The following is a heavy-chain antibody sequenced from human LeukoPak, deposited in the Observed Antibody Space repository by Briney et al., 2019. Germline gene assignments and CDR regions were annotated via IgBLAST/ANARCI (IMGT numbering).Heavy chain of an antibody. D-gene: IGHD6-13*01. CDR1: GGSISSYY. CDR2: IYYSGST. CDR3: ARAPEYSSSWYPRDGMDV. J-gene: IGHJ6*02. Sequence: SETLSLACTVSGGSISSYYWSWIRQPPGKGLEWIGYIYYSGSTNYNPSLKSRVTISVDTSKNQFSLKLSSVTAADTAVYYCARAPEYSSSWYPRDGMDVWGQGTTVTVSS. V-gene: IGHV4-59*01.